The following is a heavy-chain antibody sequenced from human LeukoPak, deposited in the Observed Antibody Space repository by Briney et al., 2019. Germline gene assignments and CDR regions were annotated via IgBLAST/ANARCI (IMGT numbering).Heavy chain of an antibody. CDR1: GGSISSYY. V-gene: IGHV4-59*12. Sequence: SETLSLTCTVSGGSISSYYWSWIRQPPGKGLEWIGYTYYSGSTNYNPSLKSRVTISVDTSKNQFSLKLISVTAADTAVYYCARDTVAVAGTQNSYYYMDVWGTGTTVTVSS. CDR2: TYYSGST. J-gene: IGHJ6*03. D-gene: IGHD6-19*01. CDR3: ARDTVAVAGTQNSYYYMDV.